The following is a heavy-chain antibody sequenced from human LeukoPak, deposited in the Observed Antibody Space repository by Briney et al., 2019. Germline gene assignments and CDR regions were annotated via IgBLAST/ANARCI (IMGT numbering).Heavy chain of an antibody. CDR1: GFIFSDYG. Sequence: GRSLRLSCAASGFIFSDYGMHWVRQAPGKGLEWVAVIWYDGSIKYYADSVKGRFTISRDNPKNTLYLQMNSLRAEDTAVYHCARVGSGSYFLDGFDIWGQGTMVTVSS. CDR3: ARVGSGSYFLDGFDI. V-gene: IGHV3-33*08. J-gene: IGHJ3*02. CDR2: IWYDGSIK. D-gene: IGHD1-26*01.